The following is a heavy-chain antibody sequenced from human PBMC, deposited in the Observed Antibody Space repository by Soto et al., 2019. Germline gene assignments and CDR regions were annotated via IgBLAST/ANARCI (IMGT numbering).Heavy chain of an antibody. V-gene: IGHV1-18*04. CDR2: ISGYNGDI. CDR1: GYTFNRHG. Sequence: QVHLVQSGGEVKKPGASVKVSCKASGYTFNRHGITWVRQAPGQGVEWRGWISGYNGDINYEQKCQGRVTLSSDTLTSTVYLELKSLRFDDTAVYYCARVRIVGAREIDFWGQGTLVTISS. CDR3: ARVRIVGAREIDF. D-gene: IGHD1-26*01. J-gene: IGHJ4*02.